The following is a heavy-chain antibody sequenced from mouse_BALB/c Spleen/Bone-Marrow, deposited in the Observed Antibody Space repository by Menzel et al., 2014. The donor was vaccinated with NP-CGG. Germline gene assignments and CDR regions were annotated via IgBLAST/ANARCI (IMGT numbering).Heavy chain of an antibody. D-gene: IGHD2-2*01. J-gene: IGHJ2*01. CDR2: IDPANGNT. V-gene: IGHV14-3*02. CDR1: GFNIKDTY. CDR3: ASYVYGYYFDY. Sequence: EVQLQQSGAELVKPGASVKLSCTAPGFNIKDTYMHWVKQRPEQGLEWIGRIDPANGNTKYDPKFQGKATITADTSSNTAYLQLSILTSEDTAVYYCASYVYGYYFDYWGQGTTLTVSS.